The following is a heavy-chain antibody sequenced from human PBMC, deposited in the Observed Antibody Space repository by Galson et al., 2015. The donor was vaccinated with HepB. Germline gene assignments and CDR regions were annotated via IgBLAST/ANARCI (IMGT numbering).Heavy chain of an antibody. CDR3: AREPGYSSGGIDY. CDR2: IHNSGST. D-gene: IGHD6-19*01. J-gene: IGHJ4*02. V-gene: IGHV4-59*01. Sequence: ETLSLTCTVSGGSISSFYCSWIRQPPGKGLEWIGYIHNSGSTNYNPSLKSRVTISVDTSKNQFSLKLSSVTAADTAVYYCAREPGYSSGGIDYWGQGTLVTVSS. CDR1: GGSISSFY.